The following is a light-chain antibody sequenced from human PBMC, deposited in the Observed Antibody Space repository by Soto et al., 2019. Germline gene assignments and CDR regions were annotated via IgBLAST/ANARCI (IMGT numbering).Light chain of an antibody. CDR3: QQYGSSPWT. CDR2: GAS. CDR1: QSVSSY. J-gene: IGKJ1*01. V-gene: IGKV3-20*01. Sequence: EIVLTQSPATLSVVPGERATLSCRASQSVSSYLAWHQQKPGQAPRLLIYGASSRATGIPDRFSGSGSGTDFTLTISRLEPEDFAVYYCQQYGSSPWTFGQGTKVDIK.